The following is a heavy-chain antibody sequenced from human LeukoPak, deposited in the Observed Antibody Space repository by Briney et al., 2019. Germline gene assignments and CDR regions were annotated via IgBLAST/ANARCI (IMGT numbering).Heavy chain of an antibody. CDR2: ISSNSSTI. CDR3: ASGGYYDSSGYYFDY. J-gene: IGHJ4*02. Sequence: GGSLRLSCAASGFTFSSYSMNWVRQAPGKGLEWVSYISSNSSTIYYADSVKGRFTISRDNAKNSLYLQMNSLRAEDTAVYYCASGGYYDSSGYYFDYWGQGTLVTVSS. V-gene: IGHV3-48*01. CDR1: GFTFSSYS. D-gene: IGHD3-22*01.